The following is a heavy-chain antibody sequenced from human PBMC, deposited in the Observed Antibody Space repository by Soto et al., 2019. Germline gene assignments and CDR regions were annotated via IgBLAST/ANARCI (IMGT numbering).Heavy chain of an antibody. CDR3: AREGNLGRWLQPLDF. D-gene: IGHD5-12*01. V-gene: IGHV4-59*01. Sequence: SETLSLTCTVSGGSISSYYWSWFRQPPGKGLEWIGYIYYSGSTNYNPSLKSRVTISVDTSKNQFSLKLSSVTAADTAKYFCAREGNLGRWLQPLDFWGQGTLVTVS. CDR1: GGSISSYY. J-gene: IGHJ4*02. CDR2: IYYSGST.